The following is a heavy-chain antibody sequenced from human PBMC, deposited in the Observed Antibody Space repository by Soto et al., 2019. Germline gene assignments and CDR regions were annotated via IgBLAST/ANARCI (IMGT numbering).Heavy chain of an antibody. J-gene: IGHJ4*02. Sequence: ETLSLTCVVSNFSISSGYYWGWIRQSPGKGLEWIASIYRSGTTSYNPSLKSRVTISVDPSKNQFSLILTAVTAADTAVYYCARTHSGSYYSVFNYWGRGSLVTVPQ. CDR2: IYRSGTT. CDR1: NFSISSGYY. D-gene: IGHD1-26*01. CDR3: ARTHSGSYYSVFNY. V-gene: IGHV4-38-2*01.